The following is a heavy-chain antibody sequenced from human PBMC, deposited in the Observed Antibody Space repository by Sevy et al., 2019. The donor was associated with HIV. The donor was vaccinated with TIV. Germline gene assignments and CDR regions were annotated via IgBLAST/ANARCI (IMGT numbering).Heavy chain of an antibody. CDR3: ARHYIDCSGGSCSSDYFDY. Sequence: GGSLRLSCAASGFTFSGSAMHWVRQASGKGLEWIGRIKNKGNNYATAYGASVKGRFTIYRDDSKNTAYVQMNSLKTEDTAMYYCARHYIDCSGGSCSSDYFDYWGQGTLVTVSS. J-gene: IGHJ4*02. CDR1: GFTFSGSA. CDR2: IKNKGNNYAT. D-gene: IGHD2-15*01. V-gene: IGHV3-73*01.